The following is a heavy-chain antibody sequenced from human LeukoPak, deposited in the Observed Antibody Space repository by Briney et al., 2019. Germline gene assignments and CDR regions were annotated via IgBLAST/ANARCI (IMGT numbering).Heavy chain of an antibody. Sequence: GGSLRLSCAASGFTFSSYGMSWVRQAPGKGLEWVSAISGSGGSTYYADSVKGRFTISRDNSKNTLYLQMNSLRAKDTAVYYCAKDKSSGWLFDAFDIWGQGTMVTVSS. J-gene: IGHJ3*02. CDR2: ISGSGGST. CDR1: GFTFSSYG. V-gene: IGHV3-23*01. D-gene: IGHD6-19*01. CDR3: AKDKSSGWLFDAFDI.